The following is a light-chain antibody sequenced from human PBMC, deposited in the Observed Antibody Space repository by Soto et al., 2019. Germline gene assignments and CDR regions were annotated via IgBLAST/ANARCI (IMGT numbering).Light chain of an antibody. Sequence: DIQMTQSPSSLPASVGDRVTITCRASQTISGSLNWYQQRPGKAPNLLIYGSNSLQSGVPPRFSGSGSGTDFTLTISSLQPEDFATYYCQQTYSIPITFGQGTRLDIK. CDR1: QTISGS. CDR2: GSN. V-gene: IGKV1-39*01. J-gene: IGKJ5*01. CDR3: QQTYSIPIT.